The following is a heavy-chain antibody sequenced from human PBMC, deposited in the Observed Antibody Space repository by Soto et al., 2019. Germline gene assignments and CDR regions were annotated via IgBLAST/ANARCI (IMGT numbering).Heavy chain of an antibody. D-gene: IGHD2-15*01. CDR1: DLSFSNAY. V-gene: IGHV3-15*07. CDR2: IKSKTDGGTI. Sequence: EVQLVESGGGLVKPGASLRLSCAASDLSFSNAYINWVRQAPGKGLEWVGRIKSKTDGGTIDYAAPVKGRFIISRDDSSNPVYLQMNSLKTDDTAVYYCTTRGALGSWGQGTLVTVYS. J-gene: IGHJ5*02. CDR3: TTRGALGS.